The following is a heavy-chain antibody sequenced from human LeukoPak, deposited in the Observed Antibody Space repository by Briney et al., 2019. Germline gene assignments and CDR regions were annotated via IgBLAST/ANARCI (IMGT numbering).Heavy chain of an antibody. Sequence: GGSLRLSCAASGFTFSSYWMSWVRQAPGKGLEWVANIKQDGSEKYYVDSVKGRFTISRDNAKNSLYLQMNSLRAEDTAVYYCARDRCSSNSCLFDYWGQGTLVTVSS. CDR3: ARDRCSSNSCLFDY. D-gene: IGHD2-2*01. CDR2: IKQDGSEK. CDR1: GFTFSSYW. J-gene: IGHJ4*02. V-gene: IGHV3-7*01.